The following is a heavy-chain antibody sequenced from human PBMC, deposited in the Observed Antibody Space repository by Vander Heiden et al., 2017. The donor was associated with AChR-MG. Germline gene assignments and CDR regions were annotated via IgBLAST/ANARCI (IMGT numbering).Heavy chain of an antibody. CDR1: GGTVSSYA. CDR2: IIPILGIA. V-gene: IGHV1-69*04. Sequence: QVQLVQSGAALKKPVSSVKVPCEATGGTVSSYASCWVRQARGQGREWMGWIIPILGIANYAQKFQGRVTITADKSTSTAYMELSSLRSEDTAVYYCARVGVGGSDYWGQGTLVTVSS. D-gene: IGHD2-15*01. CDR3: ARVGVGGSDY. J-gene: IGHJ4*02.